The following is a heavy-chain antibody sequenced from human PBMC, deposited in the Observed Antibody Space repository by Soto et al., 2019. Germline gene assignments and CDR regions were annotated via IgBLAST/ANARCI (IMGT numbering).Heavy chain of an antibody. CDR1: GGSISSYY. V-gene: IGHV4-59*01. CDR3: ARVGSYGRIDY. D-gene: IGHD3-16*01. CDR2: IYYSGST. J-gene: IGHJ4*02. Sequence: QVQLQESGPGLVKPSETLSLTCTVSGGSISSYYWSWIRQPPGKGLEWIGYIYYSGSTNYNPSLKSRVTISVDTSKNQFSLKLSSVTAADTAVYYCARVGSYGRIDYWGQGTLVTVSS.